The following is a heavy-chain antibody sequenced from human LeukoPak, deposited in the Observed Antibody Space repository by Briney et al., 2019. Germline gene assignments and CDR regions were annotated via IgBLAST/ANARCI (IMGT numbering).Heavy chain of an antibody. Sequence: GSLRLSCVASGFSLSTYSMNWVRQAPGKGLEWISYISSRSSTIYYADSVKGRFTISRDNAKNSLYLQMNSLRAEDTALYYCAKPGYWGQGTLVTVSS. J-gene: IGHJ4*02. D-gene: IGHD7-27*01. CDR2: ISSRSSTI. V-gene: IGHV3-48*04. CDR1: GFSLSTYS. CDR3: AKPGY.